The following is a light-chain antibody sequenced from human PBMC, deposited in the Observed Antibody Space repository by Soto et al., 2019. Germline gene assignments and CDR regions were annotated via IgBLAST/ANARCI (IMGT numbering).Light chain of an antibody. CDR3: QQYFGTPIT. CDR1: QSVLYSSNNKNY. J-gene: IGKJ5*01. V-gene: IGKV4-1*01. Sequence: VMMQSPDSLVVSLGERATINCKPSQSVLYSSNNKNYLAWYQQKPGQPPKLLIYWASTRESGVHDRFSGSGSGTDFTLTVRSLQPEDVAVYYCQQYFGTPITFGQGTRLEIK. CDR2: WAS.